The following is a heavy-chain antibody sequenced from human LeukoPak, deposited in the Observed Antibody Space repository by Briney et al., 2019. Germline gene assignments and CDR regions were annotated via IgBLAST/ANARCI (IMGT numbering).Heavy chain of an antibody. D-gene: IGHD3-16*01. CDR3: ARAGDYVWGSYVSDY. CDR2: ISYDGSNK. J-gene: IGHJ4*02. V-gene: IGHV3-30*03. CDR1: GFTFSSYG. Sequence: PGGSLRLSCAASGFTFSSYGMHWVRQAPGKGLEWVAVISYDGSNKYYADSVKGRFTISRDNSKNTLYLQMNSLRAEDTAVYYCARAGDYVWGSYVSDYWGQGTLVTVSS.